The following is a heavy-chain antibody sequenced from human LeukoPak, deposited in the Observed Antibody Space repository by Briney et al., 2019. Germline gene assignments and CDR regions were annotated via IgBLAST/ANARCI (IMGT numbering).Heavy chain of an antibody. CDR3: AKGQQLVPDYYYYYMDV. CDR2: ISGSGGST. Sequence: GGSLRLSCAASGFTFSSYAMSWVRQAPGKGLEWVSAISGSGGSTYYADSVKGRFTISRDNSKNTLYLQMNSLRAEDTAVYYCAKGQQLVPDYYYYYMDVWGKGTTVTVSS. D-gene: IGHD6-13*01. V-gene: IGHV3-23*01. CDR1: GFTFSSYA. J-gene: IGHJ6*03.